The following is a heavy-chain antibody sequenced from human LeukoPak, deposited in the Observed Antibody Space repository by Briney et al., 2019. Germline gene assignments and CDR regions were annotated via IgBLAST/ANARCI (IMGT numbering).Heavy chain of an antibody. CDR1: GYIFANYY. Sequence: ASVKVSCKASGYIFANYYMHWVRQAPGQGLEWMGWINPNSGGTNYAQKFQGRVTMTRDTSISTAYMELSRLRSDDTAVYYCARVVKYYYDSNGFYFDLWGQGTLVTVSP. CDR3: ARVVKYYYDSNGFYFDL. V-gene: IGHV1-2*02. J-gene: IGHJ5*02. D-gene: IGHD3-22*01. CDR2: INPNSGGT.